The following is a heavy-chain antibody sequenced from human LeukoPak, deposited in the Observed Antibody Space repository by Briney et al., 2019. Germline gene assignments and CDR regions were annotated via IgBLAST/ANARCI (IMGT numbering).Heavy chain of an antibody. J-gene: IGHJ3*02. CDR1: GGSISSSSYY. CDR3: ARTLYNSSSAYAFDI. V-gene: IGHV4-39*07. Sequence: PSETLSLTCTVSGGSISSSSYYWAWIRQPPGKGLEWIGSISYSGSTYYTPSLKSRVTISVDTSKNHFSLKLSSVTAADTAVYYCARTLYNSSSAYAFDIWGQGTMVTVSS. CDR2: ISYSGST. D-gene: IGHD6-6*01.